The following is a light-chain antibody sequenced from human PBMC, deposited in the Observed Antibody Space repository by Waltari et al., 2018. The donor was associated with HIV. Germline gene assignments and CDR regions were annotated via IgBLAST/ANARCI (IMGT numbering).Light chain of an antibody. Sequence: QSALTQPASVSGSPGQSITIPCDVDDYKYVSWYQHHPGKAPKVIIYDVTNRPSGLSYRFSCSKSGNTATLTISGLQPEDEADYFCASYITSATPVFGGGTKLTVL. CDR2: DVT. V-gene: IGLV2-14*01. J-gene: IGLJ2*01. CDR3: ASYITSATPV. CDR1: VDDYKY.